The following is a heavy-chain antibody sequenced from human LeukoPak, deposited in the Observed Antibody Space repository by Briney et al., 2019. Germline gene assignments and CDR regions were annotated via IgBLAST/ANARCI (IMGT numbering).Heavy chain of an antibody. V-gene: IGHV3-64*01. CDR2: ISSNGGST. J-gene: IGHJ4*02. CDR3: ARDRASAGSYTIFDY. CDR1: GFTFSSYA. Sequence: GGSLRLSCAASGFTFSSYAMHWVRQAPGKGLEYVSAISSNGGSTYYANSVKGRFTISRDNSKNTLYLQMGSLRAEDMAVYYCARDRASAGSYTIFDYWGQGTLVTVSS. D-gene: IGHD3-9*01.